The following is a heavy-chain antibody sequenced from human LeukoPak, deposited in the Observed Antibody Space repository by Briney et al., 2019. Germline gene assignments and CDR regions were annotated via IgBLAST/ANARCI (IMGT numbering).Heavy chain of an antibody. CDR2: ISYDGSNK. V-gene: IGHV3-30-3*01. Sequence: GGSLRLSCAASGFTFSSYAMHWVRQAPGKGLEWVAVISYDGSNKYYADSVKGRFTISRDNSKNTLYLQMNSLRAEDTAVYYCARGFPYYYDSSGYADYWGQGTLVTVSS. D-gene: IGHD3-22*01. CDR3: ARGFPYYYDSSGYADY. CDR1: GFTFSSYA. J-gene: IGHJ4*02.